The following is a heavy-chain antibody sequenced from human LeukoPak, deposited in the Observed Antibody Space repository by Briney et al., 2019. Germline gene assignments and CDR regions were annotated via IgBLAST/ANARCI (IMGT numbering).Heavy chain of an antibody. J-gene: IGHJ3*02. CDR1: GGSISSGGYY. D-gene: IGHD5-18*01. CDR3: AKIRGYRNHAFDI. CDR2: IYYSGST. Sequence: PSETLSLTYTVSGGSISSGGYYWSWIRQHPGKGLEWIGYIYYSGSTYYNPSLKSRVTISVDTSKNQFSLKLSSVTAADTAVYYCAKIRGYRNHAFDIWGQGTMVTVSS. V-gene: IGHV4-31*03.